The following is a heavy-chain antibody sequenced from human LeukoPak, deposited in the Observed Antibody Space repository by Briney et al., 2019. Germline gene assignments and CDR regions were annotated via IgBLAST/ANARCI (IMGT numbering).Heavy chain of an antibody. CDR2: ISYDGSNK. J-gene: IGHJ4*02. V-gene: IGHV3-30*04. CDR3: ARGTWRQSFDY. D-gene: IGHD3/OR15-3a*01. CDR1: GFTFSSYA. Sequence: PGGSLRLSCAASGFTFSSYAVHWVRQAPGKGLEWVAVISYDGSNKYYADSVKGRFTISRDNSKNTLYLQMNSLRAEDTAVYYCARGTWRQSFDYWGQGTLVTVSS.